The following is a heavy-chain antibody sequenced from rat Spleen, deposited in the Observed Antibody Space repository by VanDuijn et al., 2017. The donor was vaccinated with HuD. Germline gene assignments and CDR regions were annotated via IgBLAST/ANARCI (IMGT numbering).Heavy chain of an antibody. CDR1: GFSLTSYT. D-gene: IGHD5-1*01. CDR2: IWSGGST. Sequence: QVQLKESGPGLVQPSQTLSLTCTVSGFSLTSYTVSWVRQPPGKGLEWIGAIWSGGSTDYNSALKSRLSISRDTSKSQVLLKMTSLQTEDTAIYFCTREGPNYYFDYWGQGVMVTVSS. CDR3: TREGPNYYFDY. V-gene: IGHV2-15*01. J-gene: IGHJ2*01.